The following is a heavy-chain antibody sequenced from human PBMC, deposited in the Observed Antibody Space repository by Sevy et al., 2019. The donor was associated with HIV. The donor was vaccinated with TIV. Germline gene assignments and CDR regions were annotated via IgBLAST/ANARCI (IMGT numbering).Heavy chain of an antibody. CDR1: GFTFSSYS. CDR2: ISSSSDSGRTL. V-gene: IGHV3-48*01. D-gene: IGHD6-19*01. Sequence: GGSLRLSCVASGFTFSSYSMNWVRQAPGKGLEWVSYISSSSDSGRTLYYADSVKGRFSISRDNAKNSVHLQMTSLRVEDTAVYYCARPDLSGWYFDFWGHGTLVTVSS. CDR3: ARPDLSGWYFDF. J-gene: IGHJ4*01.